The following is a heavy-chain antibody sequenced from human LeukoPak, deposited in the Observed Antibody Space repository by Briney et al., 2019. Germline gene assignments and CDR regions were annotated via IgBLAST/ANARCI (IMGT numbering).Heavy chain of an antibody. V-gene: IGHV1-69*04. D-gene: IGHD1-20*01. CDR3: ASWSGDNWNYADY. CDR2: IIPILGIA. CDR1: GGTFSSYA. J-gene: IGHJ4*02. Sequence: SVKVSCKASGGTFSSYAISWVRQAPGQGLEWMGRIIPILGIANYAQKFQGRVTITADKSTSTAYMELSSLRSEDTAVYYCASWSGDNWNYADYWGQGALVTVSS.